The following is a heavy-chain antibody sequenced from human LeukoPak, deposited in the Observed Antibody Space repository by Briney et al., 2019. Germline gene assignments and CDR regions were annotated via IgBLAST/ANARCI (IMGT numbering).Heavy chain of an antibody. D-gene: IGHD5-24*01. Sequence: PSETLSLTCSVSGDSISTSNSYWGGIRQPPGKGLEWIGSIYYSGNTYYNPSLKSRVTISVDTSKNQFSLKLSSVTAADTAVYYCARHGRMATIMDPLGYYYYYMDVWGKGTTVTISS. V-gene: IGHV4-39*01. J-gene: IGHJ6*03. CDR1: GDSISTSNSY. CDR3: ARHGRMATIMDPLGYYYYYMDV. CDR2: IYYSGNT.